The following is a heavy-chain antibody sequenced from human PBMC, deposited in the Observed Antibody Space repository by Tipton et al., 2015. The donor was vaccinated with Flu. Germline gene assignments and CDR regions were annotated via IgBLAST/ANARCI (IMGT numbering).Heavy chain of an antibody. CDR2: IGRSGDRT. CDR1: GFTFSSYA. CDR3: AKDLHGDYADYFDS. Sequence: SLRLSCAASGFTFSSYAMSWVRQAPGKGLEWVSGIGRSGDRTHYADSVNGRFTISRDNSKNTLFLLMNSLGAEDTAIYYCAKDLHGDYADYFDSWGQGTLVTVSS. V-gene: IGHV3-23*01. D-gene: IGHD4-17*01. J-gene: IGHJ4*02.